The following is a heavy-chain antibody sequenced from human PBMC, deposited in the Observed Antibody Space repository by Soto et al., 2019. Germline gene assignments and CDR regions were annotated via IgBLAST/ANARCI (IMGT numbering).Heavy chain of an antibody. CDR2: IYHSGST. D-gene: IGHD5-18*01. Sequence: SETLSLTCAVSGGSISSSNWWSWVRQPPGKGLEWIGEIYHSGSTNYNPSLKSRVTISVDKSKNQFSLKLSSVTAADTAVYYCARDAGGGRSYMDPWGQGTLVTVSS. J-gene: IGHJ5*02. V-gene: IGHV4-4*02. CDR3: ARDAGGGRSYMDP. CDR1: GGSISSSNW.